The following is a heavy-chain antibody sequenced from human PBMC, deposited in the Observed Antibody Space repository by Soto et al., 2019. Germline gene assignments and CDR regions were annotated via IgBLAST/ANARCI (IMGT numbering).Heavy chain of an antibody. CDR2: IIPILGIA. Sequence: ASVKVSCKASGGTFSSYTISWVRQAPGQGLEWMGRIIPILGIANYAQKFQGRVTITADKSTSTAYMELSSLRSEDTAVYYCAREIRYCSGGSCYSERTSWFDPWGQGTLVTVSS. CDR1: GGTFSSYT. D-gene: IGHD2-15*01. V-gene: IGHV1-69*04. J-gene: IGHJ5*02. CDR3: AREIRYCSGGSCYSERTSWFDP.